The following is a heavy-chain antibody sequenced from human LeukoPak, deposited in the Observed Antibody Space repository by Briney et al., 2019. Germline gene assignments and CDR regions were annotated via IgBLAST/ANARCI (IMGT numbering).Heavy chain of an antibody. V-gene: IGHV4-34*01. J-gene: IGHJ4*02. CDR1: GGSFSGYY. CDR3: ARGRGYNSFDY. Sequence: PSATLSLTCAVHGGSFSGYYWSWIRQPPGQRLEWLGEINHSGSTNYNPSLKSRVTISVDTSKNQFSLKLTSVTAADTAVYYCARGRGYNSFDYWGQGTLVTVSS. D-gene: IGHD3-16*02. CDR2: INHSGST.